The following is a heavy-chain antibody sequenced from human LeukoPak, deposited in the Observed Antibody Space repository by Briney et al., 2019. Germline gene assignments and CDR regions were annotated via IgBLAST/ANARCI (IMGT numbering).Heavy chain of an antibody. CDR2: ISWNSGSI. D-gene: IGHD6-19*01. J-gene: IGHJ4*02. Sequence: PGRSLRLSCAASGFTFDDYAMHWVRQAPGKGLEWVSGISWNSGSIGYADSVKGRFTISRDNAKNSLYLHMNSLRAEDMAMYCCAKGPIAVAGTCFDYWGQGTLVTVSS. CDR1: GFTFDDYA. V-gene: IGHV3-9*03. CDR3: AKGPIAVAGTCFDY.